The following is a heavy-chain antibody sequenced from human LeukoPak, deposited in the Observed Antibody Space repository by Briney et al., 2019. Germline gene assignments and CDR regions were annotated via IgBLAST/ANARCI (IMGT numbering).Heavy chain of an antibody. J-gene: IGHJ5*02. CDR1: GYTFTTYG. CDR2: ISGYNGNT. Sequence: ASVKVSCKASGYTFTTYGISWVRQAPGQGLEWMGWISGYNGNTKYAQKVQGRVTMTTDTSTSTAYMELRRLRSDDTAVYYCARTGGDCSSTSCYRNWFDPWGQGTLVTVSS. D-gene: IGHD2-2*01. V-gene: IGHV1-18*04. CDR3: ARTGGDCSSTSCYRNWFDP.